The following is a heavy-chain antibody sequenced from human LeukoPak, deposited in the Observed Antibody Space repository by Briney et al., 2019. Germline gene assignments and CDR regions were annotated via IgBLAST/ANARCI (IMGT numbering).Heavy chain of an antibody. Sequence: GGSLRLSCAASGFTFSSYSMNWVRQAPGKGLEWVSYISSSSSYIYYADSVKGRFTISRDNAKNSLYLQMNSLRAEDTAVYYCARDPSGWYFVDYWGQGTLVTVSS. CDR2: ISSSSSYI. J-gene: IGHJ4*02. CDR1: GFTFSSYS. V-gene: IGHV3-21*05. D-gene: IGHD6-19*01. CDR3: ARDPSGWYFVDY.